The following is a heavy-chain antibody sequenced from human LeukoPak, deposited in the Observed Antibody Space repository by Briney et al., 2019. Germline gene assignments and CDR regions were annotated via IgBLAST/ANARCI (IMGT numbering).Heavy chain of an antibody. Sequence: SETLSLTCFVSGASIINNNYYWAWIRQPPGKGLEWIGSVYHSGSTSYNPSLKSRVTMSVDTSKNHFTLKLNSVTAADTAVYSCAGHKYYNFWGSFNWLDPWGQGILLTVSS. D-gene: IGHD3-3*01. CDR3: AGHKYYNFWGSFNWLDP. V-gene: IGHV4-39*01. J-gene: IGHJ5*02. CDR1: GASIINNNYY. CDR2: VYHSGST.